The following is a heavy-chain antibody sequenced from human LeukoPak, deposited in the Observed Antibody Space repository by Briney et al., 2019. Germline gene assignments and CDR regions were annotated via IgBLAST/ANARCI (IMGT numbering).Heavy chain of an antibody. CDR3: AKDRGMFLVGYLDY. CDR1: GFTFSSYS. Sequence: GGSLRLSCAASGFTFSSYSMNWVRQAPGKGLEWVSSISSSSSYIYYADSVKGRFTISRDNAKNSLYLQMNSLRAEDTAVYYCAKDRGMFLVGYLDYWGQGTLVTVSS. J-gene: IGHJ4*02. CDR2: ISSSSSYI. D-gene: IGHD2-15*01. V-gene: IGHV3-21*04.